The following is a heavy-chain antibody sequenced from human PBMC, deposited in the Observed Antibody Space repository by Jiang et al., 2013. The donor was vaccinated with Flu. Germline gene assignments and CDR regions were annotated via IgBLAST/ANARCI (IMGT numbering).Heavy chain of an antibody. V-gene: IGHV5-51*01. CDR3: ARHGPYSSSWYY. Sequence: KGLEWMGIIYPGDSDTRYSPSFQGQVTISADKSITTAYLQWSSLKATDTAMYYCARHGPYSSSWYYWGQGTLVTVSS. CDR2: IYPGDSDT. D-gene: IGHD6-13*01. J-gene: IGHJ4*02.